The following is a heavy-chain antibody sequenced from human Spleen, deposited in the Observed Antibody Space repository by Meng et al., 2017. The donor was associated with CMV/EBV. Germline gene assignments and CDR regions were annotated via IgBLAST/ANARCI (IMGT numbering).Heavy chain of an antibody. CDR1: GFTFGDYA. CDR3: AKDSLVRGVDG. D-gene: IGHD3-10*01. V-gene: IGHV3-49*04. J-gene: IGHJ4*02. CDR2: IRGKAYGGTT. Sequence: GESLKISCTASGFTFGDYAMSWVRQAPGKGLEWVGFIRGKAYGGTTEYAASVKGRFTISRDNSKNTLYLQMNSLRAEDTAVYYCAKDSLVRGVDGWGQGTLVTVSS.